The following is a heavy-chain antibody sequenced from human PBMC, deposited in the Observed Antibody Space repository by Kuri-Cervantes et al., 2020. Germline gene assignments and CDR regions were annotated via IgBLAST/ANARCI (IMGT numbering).Heavy chain of an antibody. CDR2: IYYSGST. CDR1: GYSVSSGYY. CDR3: ARVSIAVAGVIDY. J-gene: IGHJ4*02. Sequence: SQTLSLTCPVSGYSVSSGYYWGWIRQHPGTGLEWIGRIYYSGSTYYNPSLKSRVNISVDTSKNQFSLKLSSVTATDTAVYYCARVSIAVAGVIDYWGQGTLVTVSS. V-gene: IGHV4-38-2*02. D-gene: IGHD6-19*01.